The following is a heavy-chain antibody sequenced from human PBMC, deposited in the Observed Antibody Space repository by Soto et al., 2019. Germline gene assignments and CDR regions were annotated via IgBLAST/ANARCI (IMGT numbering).Heavy chain of an antibody. CDR3: AKEFREVAGPWYFGL. Sequence: PGGSLRLSCEASGFTFSNYWMHWVRQAPGKGLVWVSGIKSDGSRTTYADSVKGRFTSSRDNAKSTLYLQMNSLEAEDTAVYYCAKEFREVAGPWYFGLWGRGTLVTVSS. CDR2: IKSDGSRT. V-gene: IGHV3-74*03. CDR1: GFTFSNYW. D-gene: IGHD6-19*01. J-gene: IGHJ2*01.